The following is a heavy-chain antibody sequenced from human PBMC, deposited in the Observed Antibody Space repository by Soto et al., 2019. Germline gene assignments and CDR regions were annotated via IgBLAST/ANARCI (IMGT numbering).Heavy chain of an antibody. Sequence: QVQLVHSGAEVKKPGSSAKVSCKASGGTFSSYTISWLRQAPGKGLEWMGRIIPILGIANYAQKFQGRVTITADKSTSTAYMELSILRSEDTAVYYCQTGGYDPRIAFDYWGPGTLVTVSS. D-gene: IGHD5-12*01. CDR1: GGTFSSYT. CDR2: IIPILGIA. V-gene: IGHV1-69*02. CDR3: QTGGYDPRIAFDY. J-gene: IGHJ4*02.